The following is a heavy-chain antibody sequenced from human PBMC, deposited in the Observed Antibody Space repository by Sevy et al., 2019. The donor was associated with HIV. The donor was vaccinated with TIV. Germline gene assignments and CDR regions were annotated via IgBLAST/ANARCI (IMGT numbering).Heavy chain of an antibody. J-gene: IGHJ4*02. CDR2: MYYSGST. CDR1: GGSISSSSYY. CDR3: ASGSLTGYSSGWYVN. D-gene: IGHD6-19*01. Sequence: SETLSLTCTVSGGSISSSSYYWGWIRQPPGKGLEWIGSMYYSGSTYYNPSLKSRVTISVDTSKNQFSLKLSSVTAADTAVYYCASGSLTGYSSGWYVNWGQGTLVTVSS. V-gene: IGHV4-39*01.